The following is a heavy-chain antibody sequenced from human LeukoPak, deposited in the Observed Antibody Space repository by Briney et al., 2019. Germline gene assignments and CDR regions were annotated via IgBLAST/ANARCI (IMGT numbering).Heavy chain of an antibody. CDR3: AKDGIDIVVVVAASYYYYMDV. D-gene: IGHD2-15*01. J-gene: IGHJ6*03. Sequence: GGSLRLSCAASGFAFSSYEMIWVRQAPGKGLEWVAFIRYDGSNKYYADSVKGRFTISRDNSKNTLYLQMNSLRAEDTAVYYCAKDGIDIVVVVAASYYYYMDVWGKGTTVTISS. CDR1: GFAFSSYE. V-gene: IGHV3-30*02. CDR2: IRYDGSNK.